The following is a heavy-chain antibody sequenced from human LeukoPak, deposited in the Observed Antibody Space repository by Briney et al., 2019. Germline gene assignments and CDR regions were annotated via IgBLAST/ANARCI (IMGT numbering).Heavy chain of an antibody. Sequence: ETLSLTCAVYGGSFSGYYWSWVRQAPGKGLEWVSAISGSGGSTYYADSVKGRFTISRDNSKNTLYLQMNSLRAEDTAVYYCARIARSAWDWFDPWGQGTLVTVSS. J-gene: IGHJ5*02. CDR1: GGSFSGYY. CDR2: ISGSGGST. V-gene: IGHV3-23*01. D-gene: IGHD1-26*01. CDR3: ARIARSAWDWFDP.